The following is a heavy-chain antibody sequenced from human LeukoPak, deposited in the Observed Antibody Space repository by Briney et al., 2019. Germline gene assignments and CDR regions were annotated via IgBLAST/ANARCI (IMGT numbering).Heavy chain of an antibody. CDR2: IKQDETEK. Sequence: GGSLRLSCAASGFTFSSYWMSWVRQAPGKGLEWVANIKQDETEKNYVDSVKGRFTISRDNAKNSLYLQMNSLRAEDTAVYYCAREGVRAARDYWGQGTWSPSPQ. J-gene: IGHJ4*02. V-gene: IGHV3-7*01. CDR1: GFTFSSYW. D-gene: IGHD6-6*01. CDR3: AREGVRAARDY.